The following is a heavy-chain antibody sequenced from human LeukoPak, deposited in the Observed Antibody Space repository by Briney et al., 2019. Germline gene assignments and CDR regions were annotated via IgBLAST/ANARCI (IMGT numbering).Heavy chain of an antibody. CDR3: ATRLDILTGYYGDFDY. D-gene: IGHD3-9*01. CDR1: GYTFTSYA. V-gene: IGHV1-3*01. Sequence: GASVKVSCKASGYTFTSYAIHWVRQAPGQRLEWMGWINAGNGNTKYSQKFQDRVTITRDTSASTAYMELSSLRSEDAAVYYCATRLDILTGYYGDFDYWGQGTLVTVSS. J-gene: IGHJ4*02. CDR2: INAGNGNT.